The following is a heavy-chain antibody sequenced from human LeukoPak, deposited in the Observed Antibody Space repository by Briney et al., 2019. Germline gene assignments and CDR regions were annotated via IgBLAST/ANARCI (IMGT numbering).Heavy chain of an antibody. CDR3: ARGLSGGGATPWNDY. CDR2: INHSGST. D-gene: IGHD1-26*01. J-gene: IGHJ4*02. V-gene: IGHV4-34*01. CDR1: GFTFNNYA. Sequence: GSLRLSCAASGFTFNNYAMNWVRQPPGKGLEWIGEINHSGSTNYNPSLKSRVTISVDTSKNQFSLKLSSVTAADTAVYYCARGLSGGGATPWNDYWGQGTLVTVSS.